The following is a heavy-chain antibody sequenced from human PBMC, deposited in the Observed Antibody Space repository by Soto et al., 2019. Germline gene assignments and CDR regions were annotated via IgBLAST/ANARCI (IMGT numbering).Heavy chain of an antibody. CDR2: IIPIFGTA. Sequence: VNVSCQASGCTFSSYAMSWVRQAPGQGLEWMGGIIPIFGTANYAQKFQGRVTITADESTSTAYMKLSSLRSEDTTVYYCARALLTYYYDSSGYYSFDYWGQGTLVTVSS. CDR1: GCTFSSYA. D-gene: IGHD3-22*01. CDR3: ARALLTYYYDSSGYYSFDY. J-gene: IGHJ4*02. V-gene: IGHV1-69*01.